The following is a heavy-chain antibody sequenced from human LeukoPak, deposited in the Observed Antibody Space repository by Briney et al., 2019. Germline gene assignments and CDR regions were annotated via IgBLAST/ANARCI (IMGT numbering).Heavy chain of an antibody. CDR3: VRGSTLRHYQY. CDR2: IYYSGSS. J-gene: IGHJ4*02. V-gene: IGHV4-39*01. CDR1: GGSISSSTYY. D-gene: IGHD3-16*01. Sequence: TSETLSLTCTVSGGSISSSTYYWGWIRRPPGKGLEWIGSIYYSGSSYYHPSLKSRVTVSVDTPKNQFSLNLSSVTAADTAVYYCVRGSTLRHYQYWGQGTLVTVSS.